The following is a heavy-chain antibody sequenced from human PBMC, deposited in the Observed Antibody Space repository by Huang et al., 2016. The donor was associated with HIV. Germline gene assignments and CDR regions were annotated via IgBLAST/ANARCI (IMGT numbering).Heavy chain of an antibody. Sequence: QITLKESGPTLVKPTQTLTLTCTFSGFSLTTSGVGVAWIRQPPGKALEWLALIYWDDDQRSSPSLRSRLTITKDTSKNQVVLTMTNLDPVDTATYYCALTGPGDAFDIWGQGTMVAVSS. D-gene: IGHD2-8*02. V-gene: IGHV2-5*02. CDR1: GFSLTTSGVG. J-gene: IGHJ3*02. CDR2: IYWDDDQ. CDR3: ALTGPGDAFDI.